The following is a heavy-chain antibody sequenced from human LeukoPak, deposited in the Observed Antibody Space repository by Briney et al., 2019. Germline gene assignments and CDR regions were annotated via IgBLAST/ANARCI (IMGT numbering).Heavy chain of an antibody. J-gene: IGHJ4*02. CDR3: AKDGGSYSADY. D-gene: IGHD3-10*01. V-gene: IGHV1-46*01. CDR1: GHTFTTYK. CDR2: INPSDGDR. Sequence: ASVKVSCKASGHTFTTYKMHWVRQAPGQGLEWVGIINPSDGDRRNAQKFQGRVTMTRDTSTSTVYMELSSLRSEDTAVYYCAKDGGSYSADYWGQGTLVTVPS.